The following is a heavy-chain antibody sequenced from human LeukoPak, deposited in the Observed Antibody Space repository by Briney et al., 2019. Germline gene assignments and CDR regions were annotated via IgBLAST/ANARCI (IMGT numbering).Heavy chain of an antibody. V-gene: IGHV4-30-2*01. Sequence: SQTLSLTCAVSGGSISSGGYSWSWIRQPPGKGLEWIGYIYHSGSTYYNPSLKSRVTISVDRSKNQFSLELSSVTAADTAVYYCAKVAAAGTLYFQHWGQGTLVTVSS. CDR3: AKVAAAGTLYFQH. J-gene: IGHJ1*01. CDR1: GGSISSGGYS. D-gene: IGHD6-13*01. CDR2: IYHSGST.